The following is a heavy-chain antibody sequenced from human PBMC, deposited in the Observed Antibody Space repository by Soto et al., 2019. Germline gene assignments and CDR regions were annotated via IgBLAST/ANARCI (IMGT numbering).Heavy chain of an antibody. CDR2: IYWDDDN. J-gene: IGHJ1*01. CDR3: ARLVTATAAEYFHH. Sequence: QITLKESGPTLVKPTQTLTLTCTFSGFSLSTRGVGVGWIRQPPGKALEWLALIYWDDDNRYSPSLKSRLTITKDTSKNQVFPTMTNMDPVDTATYYCARLVTATAAEYFHHWGQGTLVTVSS. D-gene: IGHD2-15*01. CDR1: GFSLSTRGVG. V-gene: IGHV2-5*02.